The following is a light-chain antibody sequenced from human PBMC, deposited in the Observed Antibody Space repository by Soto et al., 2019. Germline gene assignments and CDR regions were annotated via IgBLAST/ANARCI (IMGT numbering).Light chain of an antibody. V-gene: IGKV1-5*01. CDR2: DAS. J-gene: IGKJ1*01. Sequence: DIQISQSPSTLSAYVGERGTMTCRASQTISNWLAWYQQKPGKAPKLLIYDASILESGVPSRFSGSGSGTEFTLTISCLQPDDFATYYCQQSNSYSEAFGQGTKVDNK. CDR1: QTISNW. CDR3: QQSNSYSEA.